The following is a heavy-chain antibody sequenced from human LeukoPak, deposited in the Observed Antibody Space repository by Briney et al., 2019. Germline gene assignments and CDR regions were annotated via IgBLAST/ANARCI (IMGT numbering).Heavy chain of an antibody. CDR3: ARDGISGNWFDP. CDR1: GDSISSGGYY. V-gene: IGHV4-30-2*01. D-gene: IGHD1-26*01. J-gene: IGHJ5*02. CDR2: IYHSGSA. Sequence: PSQTLSLTCTVSGDSISSGGYYWSWIRQPPGKGLEWIGYIYHSGSAYYNPSLKSRVTISIDRSKNQFSLKLSSVTAADTAVYYCARDGISGNWFDPWGQGTLVTVSS.